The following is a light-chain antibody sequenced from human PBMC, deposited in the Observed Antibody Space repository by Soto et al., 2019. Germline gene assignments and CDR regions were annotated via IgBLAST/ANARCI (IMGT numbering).Light chain of an antibody. CDR2: AAY. CDR1: QSISSY. Sequence: DIHVTQSPSSVSASVGDRVTITCRASQSISSYLNWYQQKPGKAPKLLIYAAYSLQSGVQSRFSGSGSGTDFTFTISSLQPEDIATYYCKQYDNLPITFGQGTRLEIK. J-gene: IGKJ5*01. CDR3: KQYDNLPIT. V-gene: IGKV1-33*01.